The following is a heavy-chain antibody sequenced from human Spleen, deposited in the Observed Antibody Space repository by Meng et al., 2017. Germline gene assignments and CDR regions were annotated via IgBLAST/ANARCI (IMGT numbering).Heavy chain of an antibody. CDR2: INHSGST. J-gene: IGHJ6*02. CDR1: GGAFSGYY. Sequence: SDTLSLTCAVHGGAFSGYYWSWIPQPPGKGLEWFGEINHSGSTNYNPSLKSRVTISVDTSKNQFSLKLTSVTAADTAVYYCARERYYYYGMDVWGQGTTVTVSS. V-gene: IGHV4-34*01. CDR3: ARERYYYYGMDV.